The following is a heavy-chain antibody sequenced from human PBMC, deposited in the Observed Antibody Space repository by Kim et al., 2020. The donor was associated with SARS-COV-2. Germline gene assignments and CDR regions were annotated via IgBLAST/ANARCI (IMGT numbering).Heavy chain of an antibody. CDR3: TRVPPYSNSWWDAFY. V-gene: IGHV3-73*01. CDR2: IRSKANSYAT. CDR1: GFTFSDSA. Sequence: RGSLRLSCAASGFTFSDSAMYWVRQASGKGLEWVGRIRSKANSYATAYAASVKGRFTISRDDSKNTAYLQMNSLKAEDTAIYYCTRVPPYSNSWWDAFY. J-gene: IGHJ3*02. D-gene: IGHD6-13*01.